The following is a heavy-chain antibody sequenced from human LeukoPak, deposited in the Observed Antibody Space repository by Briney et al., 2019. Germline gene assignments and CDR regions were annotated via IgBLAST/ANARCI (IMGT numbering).Heavy chain of an antibody. CDR3: ARVFLEWDYYFDY. Sequence: PSETLSLTCTVSGGSLSSYHWSWIRQPPGKGLEWIGYIYYSGSTQYNTSLKSRVTLSVDTSKNQFSLKLSSVTAADTAVYYCARVFLEWDYYFDYWGQGTLVTVSS. V-gene: IGHV4-59*01. D-gene: IGHD3-3*01. CDR2: IYYSGST. CDR1: GGSLSSYH. J-gene: IGHJ4*02.